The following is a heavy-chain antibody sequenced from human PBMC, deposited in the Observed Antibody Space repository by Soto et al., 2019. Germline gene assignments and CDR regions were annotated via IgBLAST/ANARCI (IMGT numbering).Heavy chain of an antibody. CDR2: IYHSGST. Sequence: QVQLQESGPGLVKPSGTLSLTCAFSGGSISSSNWWSWVRQPPGKGLEWIGEIYHSGSTNYNTSLKSRVTISVDKSKNQFSLKLSSVTAADTAVYYCARRGYCTTGVCYYGMDVWGQGTTVTVSS. V-gene: IGHV4-4*02. CDR1: GGSISSSNW. D-gene: IGHD2-8*01. CDR3: ARRGYCTTGVCYYGMDV. J-gene: IGHJ6*02.